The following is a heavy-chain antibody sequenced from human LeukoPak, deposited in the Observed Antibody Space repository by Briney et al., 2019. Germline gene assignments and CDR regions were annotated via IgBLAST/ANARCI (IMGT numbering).Heavy chain of an antibody. D-gene: IGHD5-18*01. CDR3: ARDASSYGYLY. CDR2: IIPIFGPT. CDR1: GDTFSSYA. V-gene: IGHV1-69*13. J-gene: IGHJ4*02. Sequence: ASVKVSCKTSGDTFSSYAISWVRQAPGQGLEWMGGIIPIFGPTKYAQKFRGRVTITADESTSTAYMELSSLRSEDTAVYYCARDASSYGYLYWGQGTLVTVSS.